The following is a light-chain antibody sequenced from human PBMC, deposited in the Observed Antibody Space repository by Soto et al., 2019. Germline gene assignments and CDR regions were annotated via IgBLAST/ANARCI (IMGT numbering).Light chain of an antibody. CDR1: QDITNY. Sequence: DIQMTQSPSSLTASVGDSVTITCQASQDITNYLNWYQQKPGKAPKLLIYDASNLEPVVPSRFSGRGSGADFTFSISSLQPEDIATYYCQQYDDIPPTFGQGTRLEIK. V-gene: IGKV1-33*01. CDR2: DAS. CDR3: QQYDDIPPT. J-gene: IGKJ5*01.